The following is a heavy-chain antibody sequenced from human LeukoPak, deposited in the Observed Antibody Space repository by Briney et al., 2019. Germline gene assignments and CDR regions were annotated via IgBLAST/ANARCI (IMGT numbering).Heavy chain of an antibody. Sequence: SETLSLTCTVSGSSISSHFWGWVRQPPGEGLEWIGYDSNSGNINYNPALQSRVTISVDTSERQFSLKLSSVSAADTAVYYCARDNWGSLDYWGQGILVTVSS. CDR3: ARDNWGSLDY. J-gene: IGHJ4*02. D-gene: IGHD7-27*01. V-gene: IGHV4-59*11. CDR1: GSSISSHF. CDR2: DSNSGNI.